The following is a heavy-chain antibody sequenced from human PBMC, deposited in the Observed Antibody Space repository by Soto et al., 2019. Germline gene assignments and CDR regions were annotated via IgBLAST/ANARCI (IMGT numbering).Heavy chain of an antibody. V-gene: IGHV1-2*04. CDR3: ARAYSSSWYYFDY. Sequence: ASVKVSCKASGYTFTGYYMHWVRQAPGQGLEWMGWINPNSGGTNYAQKFQGWVTMTRDTSISTAYMELGRLRSDDTAVYYCARAYSSSWYYFDYWGQGTLVTVSS. CDR2: INPNSGGT. CDR1: GYTFTGYY. J-gene: IGHJ4*02. D-gene: IGHD6-13*01.